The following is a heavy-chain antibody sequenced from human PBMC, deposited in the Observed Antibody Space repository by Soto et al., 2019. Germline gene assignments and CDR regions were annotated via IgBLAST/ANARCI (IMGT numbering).Heavy chain of an antibody. CDR1: GFTFSSYA. D-gene: IGHD3-16*01. J-gene: IGHJ6*02. CDR3: GKEPGAGLCYNGYAV. V-gene: IGHV3-23*01. Sequence: EVQLLESGGGLVQPGGSLRLSCAASGFTFSSYAMSWVRQAPGKGLEWVSAISGSGGSTDYADSVKGRFTISRDNSKSRRDLQMNSLRAEDKAVYYYGKEPGAGLCYNGYAVWGQGTKVTFS. CDR2: ISGSGGST.